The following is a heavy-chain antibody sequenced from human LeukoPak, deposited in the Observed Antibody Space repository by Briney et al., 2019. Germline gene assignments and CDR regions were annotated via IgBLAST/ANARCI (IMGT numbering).Heavy chain of an antibody. CDR2: IKSKTDGGTT. CDR1: GFTFSSYS. D-gene: IGHD5-18*01. Sequence: GGSLRLSCAASGFTFSSYSMNWVRQAPGKGLEWVGRIKSKTDGGTTDYAAPVKGRFTISRDDSKNTLYLQMNSLKTEDTAVYYCTTVESRGYSYQDAFDIWGQGTMVTVSS. V-gene: IGHV3-15*01. J-gene: IGHJ3*02. CDR3: TTVESRGYSYQDAFDI.